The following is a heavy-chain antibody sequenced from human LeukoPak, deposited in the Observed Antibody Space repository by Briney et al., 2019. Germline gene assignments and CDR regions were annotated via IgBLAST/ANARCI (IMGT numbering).Heavy chain of an antibody. CDR2: MNPNSGNT. V-gene: IGHV1-8*01. J-gene: IGHJ6*02. CDR3: ARSHIVVVPAAPWTYGMDV. CDR1: GYTFTSYD. D-gene: IGHD2-2*01. Sequence: ASVKVSCKASGYTFTSYDINWVRQAIGQGLEWMGWMNPNSGNTGYAQKFQGRVTMTRNTSISTAYMELSSLRSEDTAVYYCARSHIVVVPAAPWTYGMDVWGQGTTVTVSS.